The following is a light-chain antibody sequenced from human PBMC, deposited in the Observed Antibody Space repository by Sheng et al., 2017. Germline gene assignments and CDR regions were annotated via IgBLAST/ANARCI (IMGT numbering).Light chain of an antibody. CDR1: QSISTY. CDR3: QQSYSSLT. J-gene: IGKJ2*01. Sequence: DIQMTQSPSSLSASVGERVTITCRASQSISTYLNWYQQKPGKAPNLLIYAATTLQGGVPSRFSGSGSGTDFTLTIDSLQPEDSAIYFCQQSYSSLTFGPGTNWRS. CDR2: AAT. V-gene: IGKV1-39*01.